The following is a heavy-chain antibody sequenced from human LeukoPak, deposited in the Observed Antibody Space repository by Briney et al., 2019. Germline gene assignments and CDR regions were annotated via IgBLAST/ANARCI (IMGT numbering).Heavy chain of an antibody. V-gene: IGHV4-34*01. Sequence: PSETLSLTCAVYGGSFSGYYWSWIRQPPGKGLEWIGSIYHSGSTYYNPSLKSRVTISVDTSKNQFSLKLSSVTAADTAVYYCARDGSSPGYNWFDPWGQGTLVTVSS. CDR1: GGSFSGYY. J-gene: IGHJ5*02. D-gene: IGHD2/OR15-2a*01. CDR3: ARDGSSPGYNWFDP. CDR2: IYHSGST.